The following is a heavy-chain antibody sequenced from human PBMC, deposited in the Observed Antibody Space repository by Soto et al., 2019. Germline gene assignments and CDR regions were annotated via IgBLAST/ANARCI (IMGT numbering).Heavy chain of an antibody. CDR3: ARGALGNYYQDS. J-gene: IGHJ4*02. D-gene: IGHD3-10*01. V-gene: IGHV3-74*01. CDR2: INSDGTRT. CDR1: GVPFSRDW. Sequence: QPGGSLRLSCATSGVPFSRDWMHWVRQAPGKGLVWVSRINSDGTRTNYADYAMGRFTISRDNAKNTLYLQMNSLRAEDTAVYYCARGALGNYYQDSWGQGTPVTVSS.